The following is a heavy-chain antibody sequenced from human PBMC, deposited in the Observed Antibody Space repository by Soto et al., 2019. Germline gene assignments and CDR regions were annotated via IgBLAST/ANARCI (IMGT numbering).Heavy chain of an antibody. CDR1: GFTFSSYW. V-gene: IGHV3-74*01. J-gene: IGHJ6*02. Sequence: GGSLRLSXAASGFTFSSYWMHWVRQAPGKGLVWVSRINSDGSSTSYADSVKGRFTISRDNAKNTLYLQMNSLRAEDTAVYYCARFPVLPSLPVSRGYYYYGMDVWGQGTTVTVS. CDR3: ARFPVLPSLPVSRGYYYYGMDV. CDR2: INSDGSST. D-gene: IGHD3-10*01.